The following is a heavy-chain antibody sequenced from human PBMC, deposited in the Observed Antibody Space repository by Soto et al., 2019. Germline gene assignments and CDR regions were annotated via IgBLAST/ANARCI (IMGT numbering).Heavy chain of an antibody. J-gene: IGHJ4*02. D-gene: IGHD5-12*01. CDR1: GLTFTSSC. V-gene: IGHV3-30-3*01. Sequence: QVQLVQSGGGVVQAGNSLRLSCTASGLTFTSSCIHWVRQAPGKGLEWVAVISEDGDRQYSTESVRGRFLISRDSSKTTVYLQMSSIRSDDTGVYCLAGRLATNVDALGYWGQGALVTVSS. CDR3: AGRLATNVDALGY. CDR2: ISEDGDRQ.